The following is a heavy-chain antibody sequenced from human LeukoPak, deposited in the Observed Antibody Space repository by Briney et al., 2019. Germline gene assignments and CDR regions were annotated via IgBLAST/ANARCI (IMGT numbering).Heavy chain of an antibody. Sequence: SETLSLTCAVYGGSFSGYYWSWIRQPPGKGLEWIGEINHSGSTNYNPSLKSRVTISVDTSKNQFSLKLSSVTAADTAVYYCARDTRHYDYVWGSYRFDYWGQGTLVTVSS. CDR2: INHSGST. J-gene: IGHJ4*02. CDR1: GGSFSGYY. D-gene: IGHD3-16*02. CDR3: ARDTRHYDYVWGSYRFDY. V-gene: IGHV4-34*01.